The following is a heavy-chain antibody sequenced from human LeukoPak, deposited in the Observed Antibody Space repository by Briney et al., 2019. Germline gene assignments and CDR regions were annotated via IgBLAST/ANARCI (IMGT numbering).Heavy chain of an antibody. D-gene: IGHD2-2*01. Sequence: QSGGSLRLSCAASDFAFSSYAMHWVRQAPGKGLEWVAVISNDGRNKFYADSVRGRFTISRDNSKNTLYLQMNSLRIEDAAIYYCARDPVSVGLQINSDFRGQGSLVTVSS. CDR1: DFAFSSYA. V-gene: IGHV3-30*04. J-gene: IGHJ4*02. CDR2: ISNDGRNK. CDR3: ARDPVSVGLQINSDF.